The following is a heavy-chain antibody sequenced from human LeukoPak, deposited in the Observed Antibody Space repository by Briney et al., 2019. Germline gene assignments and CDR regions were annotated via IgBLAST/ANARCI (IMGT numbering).Heavy chain of an antibody. D-gene: IGHD3-3*01. Sequence: GESLKISCKGSGYSFTSSWIGWVRQMPGRGLEWMGIIYPGDSDTRYSPSFQGQVTISADKSISTAYLQWSSLKASDTAIYYCARWTGIYLANYFDFWGPGTLVTVSS. V-gene: IGHV5-51*01. CDR1: GYSFTSSW. CDR2: IYPGDSDT. CDR3: ARWTGIYLANYFDF. J-gene: IGHJ4*02.